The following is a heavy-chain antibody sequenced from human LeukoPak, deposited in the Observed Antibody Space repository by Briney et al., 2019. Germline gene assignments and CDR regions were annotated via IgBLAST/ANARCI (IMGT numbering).Heavy chain of an antibody. J-gene: IGHJ4*02. V-gene: IGHV1-69*05. Sequence: ASVKVSCKASGGTFSSYAISWVRQAPGQGLEWMGGIIPIFGTANYAQKFQGRVTITTDESTSTAYMELSSLRSEDTAVYYCARALNYYDSSGYYSQYYFDYRGQGTLVTVSS. CDR3: ARALNYYDSSGYYSQYYFDY. CDR1: GGTFSSYA. CDR2: IIPIFGTA. D-gene: IGHD3-22*01.